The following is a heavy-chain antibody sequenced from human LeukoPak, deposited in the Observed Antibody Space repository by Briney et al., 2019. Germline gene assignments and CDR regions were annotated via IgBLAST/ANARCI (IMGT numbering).Heavy chain of an antibody. V-gene: IGHV1-24*01. Sequence: ASVKVSCKVSGYTHTELSMHWVRQAPGKGLEWMGGFDPEDGETIYAQKFQGRVTMTEDTSTDTAYMELSSLRSEDTAVYYCATVSGSSWTRWFDPWGQGTLVTVSS. CDR3: ATVSGSSWTRWFDP. D-gene: IGHD6-13*01. CDR1: GYTHTELS. CDR2: FDPEDGET. J-gene: IGHJ5*02.